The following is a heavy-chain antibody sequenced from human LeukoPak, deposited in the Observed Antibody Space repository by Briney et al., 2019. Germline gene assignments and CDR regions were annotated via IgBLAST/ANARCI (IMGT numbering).Heavy chain of an antibody. V-gene: IGHV4-34*01. CDR1: GGSFSGYY. CDR2: INHSGST. D-gene: IGHD6-19*01. J-gene: IGHJ4*02. CDR3: ARDELAVAKKGFLDS. Sequence: SETLSLTCAVYGGSFSGYYWSWIRQPPGKGLEWIGEINHSGSTNYNPSLKTRVAISVDTSKNQFSLKLSSVTAADTAVYYCARDELAVAKKGFLDSWGQGTLVTVSS.